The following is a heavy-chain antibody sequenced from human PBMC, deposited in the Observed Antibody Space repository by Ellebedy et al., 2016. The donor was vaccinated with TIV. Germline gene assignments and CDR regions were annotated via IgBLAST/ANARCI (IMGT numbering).Heavy chain of an antibody. CDR1: GYTFTSHD. D-gene: IGHD1-26*01. CDR3: ARVQSGSYDY. Sequence: ASVKVSCKASGYTFTSHDPNWARQVPGQGLEWVGIINPSGGSTSYAQKFQGRVTMTRDTSTSTVYMELSSLRSDDTAVYYCARVQSGSYDYWGQGTLVTVSS. V-gene: IGHV1-46*01. CDR2: INPSGGST. J-gene: IGHJ4*02.